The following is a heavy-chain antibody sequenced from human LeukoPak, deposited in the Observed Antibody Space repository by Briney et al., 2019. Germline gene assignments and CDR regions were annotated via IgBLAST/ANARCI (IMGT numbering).Heavy chain of an antibody. J-gene: IGHJ4*02. V-gene: IGHV1-8*01. D-gene: IGHD3-9*01. CDR2: MNPNSGNT. CDR1: GYTFTSYD. CDR3: ARVEGSRYFGTPEYYFDY. Sequence: ASVKVSCKASGYTFTSYDINWVRQATGQGLEWMGWMNPNSGNTGYAQKFQGRVTMTRNTSISTAYMELSSLRSEDTAVYYCARVEGSRYFGTPEYYFDYWGQGTLVTVSS.